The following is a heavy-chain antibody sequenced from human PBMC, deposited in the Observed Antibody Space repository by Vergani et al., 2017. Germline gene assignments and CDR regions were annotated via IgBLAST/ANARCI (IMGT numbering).Heavy chain of an antibody. V-gene: IGHV3-23*01. J-gene: IGHJ2*01. CDR2: ISGSGGST. CDR1: GFTFSSYA. CDR3: AKLFPHSLVPATDWYFDR. D-gene: IGHD2-2*01. Sequence: EVQLLESGGGLVQPGGSLRLSCAASGFTFSSYAMSWVRQAPGKGLEWVSAISGSGGSTYYADSVKGRFTISRDNAKNTLYLQMNSLRAEDTAVDYCAKLFPHSLVPATDWYFDRWGRGTLVTVSS.